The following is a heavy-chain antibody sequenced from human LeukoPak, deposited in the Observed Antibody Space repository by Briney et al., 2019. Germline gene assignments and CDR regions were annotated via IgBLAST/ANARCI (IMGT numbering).Heavy chain of an antibody. CDR2: ISYDGSNT. Sequence: AGGSLRLSCAASGFTFSNYGIHWVRQAPGKGLEWVALISYDGSNTWYADSVKGRFTISRDNSKNTLYLQMTSLGVEDTALYYCARDRLLWFGELDFWGQGTLVIVSS. CDR3: ARDRLLWFGELDF. V-gene: IGHV3-30*04. J-gene: IGHJ4*02. CDR1: GFTFSNYG. D-gene: IGHD3-10*01.